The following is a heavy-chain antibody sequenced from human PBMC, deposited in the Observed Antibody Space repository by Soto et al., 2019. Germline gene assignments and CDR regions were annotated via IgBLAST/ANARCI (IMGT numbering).Heavy chain of an antibody. CDR2: IIPIFGTA. D-gene: IGHD2-15*01. J-gene: IGHJ6*02. CDR1: GGTFSSYA. CDR3: ARRYCSGGSCYNYYYGMDV. V-gene: IGHV1-69*01. Sequence: QVQLVQSGAEVKKTGSSVKVSCKASGGTFSSYAISWVRQAPGQGLEWMGGIIPIFGTANYAQKFQGRVTNTADESTSTAYMELSSLRSEDTAVYYCARRYCSGGSCYNYYYGMDVWGQGTTVTVSS.